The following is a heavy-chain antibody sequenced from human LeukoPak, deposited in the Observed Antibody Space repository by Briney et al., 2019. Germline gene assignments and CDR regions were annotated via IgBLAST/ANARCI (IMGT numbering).Heavy chain of an antibody. D-gene: IGHD6-19*01. CDR2: INYNGRNT. CDR1: GFTFSIYT. V-gene: IGHV3-23*01. Sequence: GGSLKISCAASGFTFSIYTMNWVRQAPGKGLEWVSIINYNGRNTYYADSVKGRFTISRDNSKNMVYLQMNRLRAEDTAIYYCAKDGHCPDSICPTNIAVAGYVDSWGQGTLVTVSS. CDR3: AKDGHCPDSICPTNIAVAGYVDS. J-gene: IGHJ4*02.